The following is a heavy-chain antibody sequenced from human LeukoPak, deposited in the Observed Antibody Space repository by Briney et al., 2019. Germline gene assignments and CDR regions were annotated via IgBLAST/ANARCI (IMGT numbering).Heavy chain of an antibody. Sequence: PSETLSLTCTVSGGSISSSSYYWGWIRQPPGKGLEWVGSIYHSGSTYYNPSLKSRVTISADTSKNQFSLKLSSVTAADTAIYYCATYDSTGYLGFDYWGQGTLVTVSS. CDR3: ATYDSTGYLGFDY. V-gene: IGHV4-39*07. CDR2: IYHSGST. J-gene: IGHJ4*02. CDR1: GGSISSSSYY. D-gene: IGHD3-22*01.